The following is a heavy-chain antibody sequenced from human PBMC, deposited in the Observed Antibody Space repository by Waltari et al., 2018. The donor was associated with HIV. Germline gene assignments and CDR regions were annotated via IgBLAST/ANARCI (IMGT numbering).Heavy chain of an antibody. D-gene: IGHD3-10*01. CDR1: GYTFTSSG. J-gene: IGHJ4*02. CDR3: ARDKTTYYYGSGVSD. V-gene: IGHV1-18*01. CDR2: ISANNYNT. Sequence: QVQLVQSGAEVKKPGASVKVSCKASGYTFTSSGISWVRQAPGQGLEWRGWISANNYNTNYAQKIQNRFTMTTDKATSAAYMELSSLRSDDTAGYYCARDKTTYYYGSGVSDWGQGTLFTVSS.